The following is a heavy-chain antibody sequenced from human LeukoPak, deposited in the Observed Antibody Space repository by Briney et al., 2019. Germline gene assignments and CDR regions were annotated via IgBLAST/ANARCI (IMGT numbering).Heavy chain of an antibody. J-gene: IGHJ4*02. CDR1: GFTVSSNY. CDR2: IYSGGNT. Sequence: GGSLRLSCAASGFTVSSNYISWVRQAPGKGLEWVSVIYSGGNTYYADSVKGRFTISRDNSKNTLYLQMNSLRSDDTAVYYCARDLGPVLGELLLRDDYYFDYWGQGTLVTVSS. D-gene: IGHD2-15*01. CDR3: ARDLGPVLGELLLRDDYYFDY. V-gene: IGHV3-53*05.